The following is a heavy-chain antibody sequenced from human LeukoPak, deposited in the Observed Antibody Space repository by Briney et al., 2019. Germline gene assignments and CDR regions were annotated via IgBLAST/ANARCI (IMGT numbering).Heavy chain of an antibody. J-gene: IGHJ5*02. CDR3: AISESRGRYDP. CDR2: IHHGGST. V-gene: IGHV4-4*02. CDR1: GYSISSGHW. Sequence: SETLSLTCAVSGYSISSGHWWSWVRQPPGKGLEWIGEIHHGGSTNYNPSLKSRVIISVDKSKNQFSLKLSSVTAADTAVYYCAISESRGRYDPWGQGTLVIVSS. D-gene: IGHD5/OR15-5a*01.